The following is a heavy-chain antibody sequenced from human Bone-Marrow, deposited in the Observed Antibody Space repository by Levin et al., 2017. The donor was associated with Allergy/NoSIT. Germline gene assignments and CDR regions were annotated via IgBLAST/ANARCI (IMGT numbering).Heavy chain of an antibody. J-gene: IGHJ4*02. D-gene: IGHD2-21*02. V-gene: IGHV3-30*18. CDR2: ISYEGSKK. Sequence: PGGSLRLSCVASGFSFSNSGMHWVRQAPGKGLEWVADISYEGSKKSYADSVRGRFTISKDNSKNTLYLQMNNLRAEDTAVYYCTKGGLLMLSISTIGDLGAPFEYWGQGTLLAVSS. CDR3: TKGGLLMLSISTIGDLGAPFEY. CDR1: GFSFSNSG.